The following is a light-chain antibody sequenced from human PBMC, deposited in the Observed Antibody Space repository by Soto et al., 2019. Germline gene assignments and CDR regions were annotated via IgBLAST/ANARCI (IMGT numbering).Light chain of an antibody. CDR2: GAS. Sequence: EIVMTQSPATLSVSPVERVSFSCRASQSVNSKLAWYQHKPGRAPRLLISGASTGATGIPARFSGSGSGTDFTLTISRLEPEDFAVYWCQQYGSSLTFGQGTKVDIK. J-gene: IGKJ1*01. V-gene: IGKV3-15*01. CDR1: QSVNSK. CDR3: QQYGSSLT.